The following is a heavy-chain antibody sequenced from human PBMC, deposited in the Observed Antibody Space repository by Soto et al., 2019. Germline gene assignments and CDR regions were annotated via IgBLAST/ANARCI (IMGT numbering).Heavy chain of an antibody. Sequence: TLSLTCAVSGASIGTNNWWSWVRQPPGKGLEWIGEVYHSGTTNCNPSLKSRVTISIDKSKNQFSLTLTSMTAADTALYYCAVPGRGDFDYWSQGTLVTVSS. V-gene: IGHV4-4*02. D-gene: IGHD5-12*01. CDR3: AVPGRGDFDY. J-gene: IGHJ4*02. CDR1: GASIGTNNW. CDR2: VYHSGTT.